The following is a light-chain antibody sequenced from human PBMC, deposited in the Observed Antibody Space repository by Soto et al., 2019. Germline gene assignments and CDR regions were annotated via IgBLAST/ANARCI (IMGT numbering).Light chain of an antibody. CDR2: KAS. CDR3: QHYNSYSEA. CDR1: QTISSW. J-gene: IGKJ1*01. V-gene: IGKV1-5*03. Sequence: DIQMTQSPSTLSGSVGDGVTITCRASQTISSWLAWYQQKPGKAPKLLIYKASTLKSGVPSRFSGSGSGTEFTLTISSLQPDDFAPYYCQHYNSYSEAFGQGTKVDI.